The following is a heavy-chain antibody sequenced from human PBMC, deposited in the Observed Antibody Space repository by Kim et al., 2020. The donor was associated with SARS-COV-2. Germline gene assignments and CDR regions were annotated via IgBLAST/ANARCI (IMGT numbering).Heavy chain of an antibody. Sequence: SETLSLTCAVYGGSFSGYYWSWIRQPPGKGLEWIGKINHSGSTNYNPSLKSRVTISVDTSKNQFSLKLSSVTAADTAVYYCARTAQWVGNWFDPWGQGTLVTLSS. CDR2: INHSGST. J-gene: IGHJ5*02. CDR3: ARTAQWVGNWFDP. V-gene: IGHV4-34*01. D-gene: IGHD6-19*01. CDR1: GGSFSGYY.